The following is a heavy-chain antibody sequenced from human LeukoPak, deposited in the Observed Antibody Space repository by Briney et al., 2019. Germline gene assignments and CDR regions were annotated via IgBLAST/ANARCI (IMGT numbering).Heavy chain of an antibody. D-gene: IGHD3-22*01. J-gene: IGHJ3*02. CDR3: ARDEIVVVITFSAFDI. Sequence: GGSLRLSCAASGFTFSSYAMHWVRQAPGKGLEWVAVISYDGSNKYYADSVKGRFTISRDNSKNTLYLQMNSLRAEDTAVYYCARDEIVVVITFSAFDIWGQGTMVTVSS. CDR1: GFTFSSYA. V-gene: IGHV3-30-3*01. CDR2: ISYDGSNK.